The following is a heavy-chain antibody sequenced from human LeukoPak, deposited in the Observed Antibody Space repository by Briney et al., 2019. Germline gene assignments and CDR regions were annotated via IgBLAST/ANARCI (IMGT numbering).Heavy chain of an antibody. J-gene: IGHJ4*02. D-gene: IGHD5-24*01. Sequence: GGSLRLSCPASGFTFSSYAMSWVRQAPGKGLEWVSAISGSGGSTYYADSVKGRFTISRDNSKNTLYLQMNSLRAEDTAVYYCAKPKNQDCYNSFDYWGQGTLVTVSS. V-gene: IGHV3-23*01. CDR2: ISGSGGST. CDR3: AKPKNQDCYNSFDY. CDR1: GFTFSSYA.